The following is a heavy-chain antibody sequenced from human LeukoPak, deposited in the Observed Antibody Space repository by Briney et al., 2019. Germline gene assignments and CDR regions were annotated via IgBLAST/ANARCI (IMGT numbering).Heavy chain of an antibody. CDR2: IYYSGST. Sequence: SETLSLTCTVSGGSISSYYWSWIRQPPGKGLEWIGYIYYSGSTNYNPSLKSRVTISVDTSKNQFSLKLSSVTAADTAVYYCARGAGYSYDFWSGLTPLGAFDIWGQGTMVTVSS. J-gene: IGHJ3*02. D-gene: IGHD3-3*01. CDR1: GGSISSYY. V-gene: IGHV4-59*01. CDR3: ARGAGYSYDFWSGLTPLGAFDI.